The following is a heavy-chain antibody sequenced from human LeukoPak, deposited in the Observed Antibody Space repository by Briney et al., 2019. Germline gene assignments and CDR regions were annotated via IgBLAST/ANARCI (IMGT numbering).Heavy chain of an antibody. J-gene: IGHJ6*02. CDR2: ISYDGSNK. D-gene: IGHD3-22*01. Sequence: GGSLRLSCAASGFTFSSYAMHWVRQAPGKGLEWVAVISYDGSNKYYADSVKGRFTISRDNSKNTLYLQMNSLRAEDTALYYCAKDIGYFDSTGYSYYGMGVWGQGTTVTVSS. V-gene: IGHV3-30*04. CDR3: AKDIGYFDSTGYSYYGMGV. CDR1: GFTFSSYA.